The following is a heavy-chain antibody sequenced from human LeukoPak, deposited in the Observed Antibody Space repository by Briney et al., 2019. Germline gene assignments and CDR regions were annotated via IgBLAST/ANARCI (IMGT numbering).Heavy chain of an antibody. V-gene: IGHV3-21*01. CDR2: IGASSDNI. CDR3: TSQKGLDY. Sequence: GGSLRLSCAASGFSFRSYTMNWVRQAPGKGLEWVSSIGASSDNIYYSDSVKGRFTISRDNAKNSLYLQMDSLRVEDTAMYYCTSQKGLDYWGQGTLVTVSS. D-gene: IGHD3/OR15-3a*01. J-gene: IGHJ4*02. CDR1: GFSFRSYT.